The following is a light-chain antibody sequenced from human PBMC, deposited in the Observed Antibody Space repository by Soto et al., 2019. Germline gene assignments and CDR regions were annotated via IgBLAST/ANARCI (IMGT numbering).Light chain of an antibody. CDR1: SSDVGAYDY. J-gene: IGLJ3*02. Sequence: QSALTQPPSASGSLGQSVTIPCTGTSSDVGAYDYVSWYQQHPGKAPKLVIYGVTERPSGVPDRFSGSKSGKTASLTVSGLQSEDEADYYCSSYAGSSTWVFGGGTKLTVL. CDR2: GVT. CDR3: SSYAGSSTWV. V-gene: IGLV2-8*01.